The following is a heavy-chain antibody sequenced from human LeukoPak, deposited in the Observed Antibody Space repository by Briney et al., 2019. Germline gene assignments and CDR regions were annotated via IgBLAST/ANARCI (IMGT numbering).Heavy chain of an antibody. Sequence: SETLSLTCTVSGGSISSSSYYWGWIRQPPGKGLEWIGSIYYSGSTYYNPSLKSRVTISVDTSKNQFSLKLSSVTAADTAVYYCASHPFGKFDYWGQGTLVTVSS. V-gene: IGHV4-39*01. CDR2: IYYSGST. D-gene: IGHD3-3*01. CDR3: ASHPFGKFDY. J-gene: IGHJ4*02. CDR1: GGSISSSSYY.